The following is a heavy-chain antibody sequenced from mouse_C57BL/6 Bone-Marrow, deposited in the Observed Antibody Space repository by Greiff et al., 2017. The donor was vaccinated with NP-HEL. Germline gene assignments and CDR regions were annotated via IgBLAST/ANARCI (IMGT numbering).Heavy chain of an antibody. Sequence: QAQLQQPGAELVKPGASVKLSCKASGYTFTSYWMHWVKQRPGQGLEWIGMIHPNSGSTNYNEKFKSKATLTVDKSSSTAYMQLSSLTSEDSAVYYCARYGYSYAMDYWGQGTSVTVSS. CDR3: ARYGYSYAMDY. CDR1: GYTFTSYW. V-gene: IGHV1-64*01. D-gene: IGHD2-2*01. CDR2: IHPNSGST. J-gene: IGHJ4*01.